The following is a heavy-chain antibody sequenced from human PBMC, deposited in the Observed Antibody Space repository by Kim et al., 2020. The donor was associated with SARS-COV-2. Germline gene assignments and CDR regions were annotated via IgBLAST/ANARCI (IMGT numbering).Heavy chain of an antibody. V-gene: IGHV4-34*01. Sequence: SETLSLTCAVYGGSFSGYYWSWIRQPPGKGLEWIGEINHSGSTNYNPSLKSRVTISVDTSKNQFSLKLSSVTAADTAVYYCARGGYGVYAFDIWGQGTMVTFSS. CDR1: GGSFSGYY. J-gene: IGHJ3*02. D-gene: IGHD4-17*01. CDR2: INHSGST. CDR3: ARGGYGVYAFDI.